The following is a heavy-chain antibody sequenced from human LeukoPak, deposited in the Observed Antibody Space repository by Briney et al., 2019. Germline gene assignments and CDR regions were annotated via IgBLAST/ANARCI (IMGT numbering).Heavy chain of an antibody. V-gene: IGHV3-7*02. J-gene: IGHJ4*02. CDR2: IRQDGSEK. D-gene: IGHD6-19*01. CDR3: AKVPRQNGWFPLSDY. Sequence: PGGSLRLSCAASRFTSSRYWMSWVRQAPGRGLEWVANIRQDGSEKYYVDSVKGRFTISRDNSKNTLYLQINSLRAEDTAVYYCAKVPRQNGWFPLSDYWGQGALVTVSS. CDR1: RFTSSRYW.